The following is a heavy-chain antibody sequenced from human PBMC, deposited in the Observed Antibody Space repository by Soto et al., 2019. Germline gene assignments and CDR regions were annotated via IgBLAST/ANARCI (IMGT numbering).Heavy chain of an antibody. CDR1: GFTFSSYA. J-gene: IGHJ4*02. V-gene: IGHV3-30-3*01. Sequence: QVQLVESGGGVVQPGRSLRLSCAAYGFTFSSYAMHWVRQAPGKGLEWVAVISYDGSNNYYADSVKGRFTISRDNSKNTLYLQMNSLSAEDTAVYYCANQGPKCSGWHPTLGSQCNWCQGSLVNVFS. CDR3: ANQGPKCSGWHPTLGSQCN. CDR2: ISYDGSNN. D-gene: IGHD6-19*01.